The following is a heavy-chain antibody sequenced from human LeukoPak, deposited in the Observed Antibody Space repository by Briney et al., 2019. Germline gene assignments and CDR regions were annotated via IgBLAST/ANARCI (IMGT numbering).Heavy chain of an antibody. Sequence: PGGSLRLSCAASGFTISRFFMHWVRQAPGQGLGFVAAISRSGGNTYYANSVKGRFTISRDTSKNTLYLQVGSLRVEDMAVYYCARVGDRSGNGYAHWGQGTLVTVSS. J-gene: IGHJ4*02. CDR2: ISRSGGNT. CDR3: ARVGDRSGNGYAH. D-gene: IGHD2-2*01. V-gene: IGHV3-64*01. CDR1: GFTISRFF.